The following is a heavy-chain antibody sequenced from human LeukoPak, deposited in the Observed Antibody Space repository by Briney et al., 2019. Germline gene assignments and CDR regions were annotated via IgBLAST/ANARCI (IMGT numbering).Heavy chain of an antibody. J-gene: IGHJ4*02. Sequence: GGSLRLSCAASGFTFRTSGMSWVRQAPGKGLEWDSFISGTGLSTYYGDSVRGRFTVSRDNSKNTLYLQMNSLRVEDTAVYYCAKEVVVTATYFDYWGQGTLVTVSS. CDR2: ISGTGLST. CDR3: AKEVVVTATYFDY. V-gene: IGHV3-23*01. CDR1: GFTFRTSG. D-gene: IGHD2-21*02.